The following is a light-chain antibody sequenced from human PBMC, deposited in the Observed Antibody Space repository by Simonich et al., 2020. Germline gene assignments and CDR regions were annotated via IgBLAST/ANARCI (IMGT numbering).Light chain of an antibody. CDR2: DVS. J-gene: IGLJ2*01. CDR1: SSDVGGYNY. V-gene: IGLV2-14*01. CDR3: SSYTSSSTLVV. Sequence: QSALTQPASVSGSPGQSITISCPGTSSDVGGYNYVSWYQQHPGKAPKLLIYDVSKRPSGVSTRFSGSKSGNTASLTISGLQAEDEADYYCSSYTSSSTLVVFGGGTKLTVL.